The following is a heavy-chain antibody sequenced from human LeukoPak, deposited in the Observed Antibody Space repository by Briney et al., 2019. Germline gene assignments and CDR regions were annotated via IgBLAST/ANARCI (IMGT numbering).Heavy chain of an antibody. CDR1: GYTFTSYD. CDR2: MNPNSGGT. J-gene: IGHJ4*02. D-gene: IGHD3-22*01. CDR3: ARAAYYYDGSGYYLGD. Sequence: GASVTVSCKASGYTFTSYDINWVRQAPGQGLEWMGWMNPNSGGTNYAQKFQARVTMTRDTSISTAYMELSRLRSDDTALYYCARAAYYYDGSGYYLGDWCQGTLVTVSS. V-gene: IGHV1-2*02.